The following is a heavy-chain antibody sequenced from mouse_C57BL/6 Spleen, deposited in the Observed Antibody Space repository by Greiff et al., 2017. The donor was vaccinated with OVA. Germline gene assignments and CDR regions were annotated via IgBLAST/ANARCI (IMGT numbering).Heavy chain of an antibody. J-gene: IGHJ4*01. Sequence: EVKLVESGGGLVKPGGSLKLSCAASGFTFSDYGMHWVRQAPEKGLEWVAYISSGSSTIYYADTVKGRVTISRDNAKNTLFLQMTSLRSEDTAMYYCGRRKIYETDYAMDDWGQGTSVTVSS. CDR1: GFTFSDYG. CDR2: ISSGSSTI. D-gene: IGHD2-3*01. V-gene: IGHV5-17*01. CDR3: GRRKIYETDYAMDD.